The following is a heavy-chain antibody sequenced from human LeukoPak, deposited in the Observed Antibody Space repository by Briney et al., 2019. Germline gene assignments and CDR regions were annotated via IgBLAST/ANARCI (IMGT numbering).Heavy chain of an antibody. D-gene: IGHD6-13*01. CDR2: IYYSGST. Sequence: PSETLSLTCTVSGGSISSYYWSWIRQPPGKGLEWIGYIYYSGSTNYNPSLKSRVTISVDTSKNQFSLKLSSVTAADTAVYYCARQGYSSPHFDYWGQGTLVTVSS. V-gene: IGHV4-59*08. CDR1: GGSISSYY. CDR3: ARQGYSSPHFDY. J-gene: IGHJ4*02.